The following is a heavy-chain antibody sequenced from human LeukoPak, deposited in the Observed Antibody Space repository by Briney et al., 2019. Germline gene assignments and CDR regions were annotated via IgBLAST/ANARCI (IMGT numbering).Heavy chain of an antibody. Sequence: GESLKISCKGSGYNFLTYWIAWVRQMPGKGLEWMGIIYAGDSDTRYSPSFQGQVTISADKSISTAYLQWSSLKASDTAMYYCARLDSSDYFGDYWGQGTLVTVSA. V-gene: IGHV5-51*01. CDR2: IYAGDSDT. J-gene: IGHJ4*02. CDR3: ARLDSSDYFGDY. D-gene: IGHD3-22*01. CDR1: GYNFLTYW.